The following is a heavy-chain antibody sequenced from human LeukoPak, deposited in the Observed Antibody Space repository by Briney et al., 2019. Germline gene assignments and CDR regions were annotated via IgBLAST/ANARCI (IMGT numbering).Heavy chain of an antibody. CDR3: AGKYYYDFGGYYYVDY. Sequence: PSETLSLTCTVSGYSISSGYFWGWIRQPPGKRLEWIGSIYHSGIIYYNPSLRSRVTISVDTSKNQFSLKLNSVTAADTAVYYCAGKYYYDFGGYYYVDYWGQGTLVTVSS. CDR1: GYSISSGYF. D-gene: IGHD3-22*01. V-gene: IGHV4-38-2*02. J-gene: IGHJ4*02. CDR2: IYHSGII.